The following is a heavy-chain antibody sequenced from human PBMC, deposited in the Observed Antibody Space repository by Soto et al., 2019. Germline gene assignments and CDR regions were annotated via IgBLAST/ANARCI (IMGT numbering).Heavy chain of an antibody. D-gene: IGHD6-13*01. V-gene: IGHV3-30-3*01. CDR1: GFTFSSYA. CDR3: ARDVDSSSWFDWRGYYYYGMDV. CDR2: ISYDGSNK. J-gene: IGHJ6*02. Sequence: GGSLRLSCAASGFTFSSYAMHWVRQAPGKGLEWVAVISYDGSNKYYADSVKGRLTISRDNSKNTLYLQMNSLRAEDTTVYYCARDVDSSSWFDWRGYYYYGMDVWGQGTTVTVSS.